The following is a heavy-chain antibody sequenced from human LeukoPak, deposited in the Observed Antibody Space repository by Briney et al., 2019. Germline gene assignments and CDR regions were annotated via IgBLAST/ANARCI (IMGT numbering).Heavy chain of an antibody. D-gene: IGHD3-10*01. J-gene: IGHJ4*02. CDR2: ISGSSNTI. CDR3: ARVTGSGSYYNLDY. CDR1: GFTFSSYS. Sequence: GGSLRLSCAASGFTFSSYSMNWVRQAPGKGLEWVSYISGSSNTIYYADSVKGQFTISRDNAKNSLYLQMNSLRAEDTAVYYCARVTGSGSYYNLDYWGQGTLVTVSS. V-gene: IGHV3-48*04.